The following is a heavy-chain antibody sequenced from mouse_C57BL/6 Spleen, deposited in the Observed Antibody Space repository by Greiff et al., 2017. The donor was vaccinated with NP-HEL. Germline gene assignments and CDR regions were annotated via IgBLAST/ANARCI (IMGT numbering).Heavy chain of an antibody. D-gene: IGHD2-5*01. CDR3: TTDSNYGYFDY. Sequence: VQLQQSGAELVRPGASVKLSCTASGFNIKDDYMHWVKPRPEQGLEWIGWIDPENGDTEYASKFQGKATRTADTSSNTAYLQLSSLTSEDTAVYYCTTDSNYGYFDYWGKGTTLTVSS. CDR2: IDPENGDT. V-gene: IGHV14-4*01. J-gene: IGHJ2*01. CDR1: GFNIKDDY.